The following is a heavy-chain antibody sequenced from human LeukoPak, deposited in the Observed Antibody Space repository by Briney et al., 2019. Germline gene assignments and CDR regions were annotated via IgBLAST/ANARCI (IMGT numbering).Heavy chain of an antibody. CDR2: ISSSSSYI. J-gene: IGHJ4*02. Sequence: PGGSLRLSCAASGFTFSSYSMNWVRQAPGRGLEWVSSISSSSSYIYYPDSVKGRFTISRDNAKNSLYLQMNSLRAEDTAVYYCARASLGPNYDILTGYPYYFDYWGQGTLVTVSS. CDR1: GFTFSSYS. D-gene: IGHD3-9*01. V-gene: IGHV3-21*01. CDR3: ARASLGPNYDILTGYPYYFDY.